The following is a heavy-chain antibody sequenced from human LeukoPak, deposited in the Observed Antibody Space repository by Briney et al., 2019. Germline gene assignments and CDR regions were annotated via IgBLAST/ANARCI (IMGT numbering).Heavy chain of an antibody. Sequence: GGSLRLSCAASGFTFSNYGMHWVRQAPGKGLEWVAVISYDGSNKYYADSVKGRFTISRDNSKNTLYLQMNSLRAEDTAVYYCAKVKKDIVVVVAARHYYYGMDVWGQGTTVTVSS. D-gene: IGHD2-15*01. CDR2: ISYDGSNK. J-gene: IGHJ6*02. V-gene: IGHV3-30*18. CDR1: GFTFSNYG. CDR3: AKVKKDIVVVVAARHYYYGMDV.